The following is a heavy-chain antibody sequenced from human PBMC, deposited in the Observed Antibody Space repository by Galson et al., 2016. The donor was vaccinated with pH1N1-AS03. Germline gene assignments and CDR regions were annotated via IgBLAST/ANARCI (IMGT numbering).Heavy chain of an antibody. CDR2: IIPVMTTL. V-gene: IGHV1-69*11. J-gene: IGHJ3*02. Sequence: SVKVSCKASGGTFNSYAFTWVRQAPGQGLEWMGRIIPVMTTLNYAQKLQDRVTITADESTATSYMELTRLRSEDTAVYFCSRESESYSNTMAFDIWGQGAMVTVSS. CDR1: GGTFNSYA. D-gene: IGHD3-10*01. CDR3: SRESESYSNTMAFDI.